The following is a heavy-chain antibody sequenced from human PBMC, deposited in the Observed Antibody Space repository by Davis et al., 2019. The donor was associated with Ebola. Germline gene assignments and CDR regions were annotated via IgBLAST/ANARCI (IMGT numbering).Heavy chain of an antibody. Sequence: ASVKVSCKASGYTFTGYYMHWVRQAPGQGLEWMGWINPNSGGTNYAQKFQGRVTMTRDTSISTAYMELSRLRSDDTAVYYCARGPRTHSIAAAGTTYWGQGTLVTVSS. CDR3: ARGPRTHSIAAAGTTY. D-gene: IGHD6-13*01. J-gene: IGHJ4*02. CDR1: GYTFTGYY. CDR2: INPNSGGT. V-gene: IGHV1-2*02.